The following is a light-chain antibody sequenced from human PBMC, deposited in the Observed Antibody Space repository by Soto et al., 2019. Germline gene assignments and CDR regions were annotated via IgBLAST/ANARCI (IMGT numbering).Light chain of an antibody. CDR2: GAF. Sequence: EIVLTQSPGALSLSPGERVTLSCRVSQSVSSSYLGWYQQKPGQSPRLLIYGAFSRATGIPDRFSGSGSGTDFNLTISGLEAVDFCVYYYHHYDNSVWTFGQGTMVDIK. J-gene: IGKJ1*01. V-gene: IGKV3-20*01. CDR1: QSVSSSY. CDR3: HHYDNSVWT.